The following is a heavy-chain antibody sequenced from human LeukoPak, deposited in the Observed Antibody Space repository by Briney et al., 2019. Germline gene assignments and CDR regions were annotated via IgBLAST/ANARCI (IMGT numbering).Heavy chain of an antibody. J-gene: IGHJ4*02. CDR1: GFTFSNYG. Sequence: AGGSLRLSCTVSGFTFSNYGMNWVRQAPGKGLKWVAYISSVSSAITYADSVKGRFTISRDNAKNSLFLQMNSLRDEDTAVYYCARGGGARPNYWGQGTLVTVSS. D-gene: IGHD3-10*01. CDR2: ISSVSSAI. CDR3: ARGGGARPNY. V-gene: IGHV3-48*02.